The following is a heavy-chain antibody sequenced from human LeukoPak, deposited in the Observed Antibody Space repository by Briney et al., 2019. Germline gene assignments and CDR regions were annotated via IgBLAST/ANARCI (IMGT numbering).Heavy chain of an antibody. J-gene: IGHJ4*02. CDR3: ARGSYSSESGY. CDR2: ISSSGSTI. Sequence: GGSLTLSCAASGFTFRSYEMNWVRQAPGKGLEWVSYISSSGSTIYYADSVKGRFTISRDNAKNSLYLQMNSLRAEDTAVYYCARGSYSSESGYWGQGTLVTVSS. D-gene: IGHD6-19*01. V-gene: IGHV3-48*03. CDR1: GFTFRSYE.